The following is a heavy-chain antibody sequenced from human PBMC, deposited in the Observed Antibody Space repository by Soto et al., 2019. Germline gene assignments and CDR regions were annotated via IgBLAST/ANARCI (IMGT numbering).Heavy chain of an antibody. CDR3: ARDRGSYSSSWYGMDV. Sequence: GGSLRVSCAASGFTVSSNYMSWVRQAPGKGLEWVSVIYSGGSTYYADSVKGRFTISRDNSKNTLYLQMNSLRAEDTAVYYCARDRGSYSSSWYGMDVWGQGTTVTVSS. CDR1: GFTVSSNY. V-gene: IGHV3-66*01. J-gene: IGHJ6*02. CDR2: IYSGGST. D-gene: IGHD6-13*01.